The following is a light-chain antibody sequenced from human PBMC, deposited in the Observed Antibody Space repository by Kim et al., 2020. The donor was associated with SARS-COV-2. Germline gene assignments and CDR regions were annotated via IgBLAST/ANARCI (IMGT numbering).Light chain of an antibody. CDR3: NSRDSSGNHWV. J-gene: IGLJ3*02. CDR2: GKN. CDR1: SLRSYY. V-gene: IGLV3-19*01. Sequence: ALGQTVRITCQGDSLRSYYASWYQQKPGQAPVLVIYGKNNRPSGIPDRFSGSSSGNTASLTITGAQPEDEADYYCNSRDSSGNHWVFGGGTKLTVL.